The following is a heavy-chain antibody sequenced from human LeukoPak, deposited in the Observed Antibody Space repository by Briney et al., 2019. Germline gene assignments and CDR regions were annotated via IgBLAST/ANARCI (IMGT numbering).Heavy chain of an antibody. J-gene: IGHJ4*02. CDR1: GFTFSSYE. Sequence: GGSLRLSCAASGFTFSSYEMNWVRQAPGKGLEWVSYISSSGSTIYYADSVKGRFTISRDNARNSLFLHMNSLRVEDTAMYYCARDGSGWSRDYWGQGTLVTVSS. D-gene: IGHD6-19*01. CDR3: ARDGSGWSRDY. CDR2: ISSSGSTI. V-gene: IGHV3-48*03.